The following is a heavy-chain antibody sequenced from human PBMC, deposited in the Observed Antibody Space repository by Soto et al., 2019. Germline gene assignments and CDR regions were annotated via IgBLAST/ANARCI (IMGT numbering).Heavy chain of an antibody. Sequence: EVQLVQSGAEVKKPGESLRISCKGSGYSFTSYWISWVRQMPGKGLEWMGRIDPSDSYTNYSPSFQGHVTISADKSIGTAYLQWGSLKASETAMYYCARLGASQVLLWFGENNWFDPWGQGTLVTVSS. CDR3: ARLGASQVLLWFGENNWFDP. J-gene: IGHJ5*02. CDR1: GYSFTSYW. V-gene: IGHV5-10-1*03. D-gene: IGHD3-10*01. CDR2: IDPSDSYT.